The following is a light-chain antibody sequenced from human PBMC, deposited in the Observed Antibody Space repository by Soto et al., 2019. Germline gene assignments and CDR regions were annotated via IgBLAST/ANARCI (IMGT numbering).Light chain of an antibody. J-gene: IGLJ1*01. CDR2: DVS. CDR1: SSDVGGYNY. Sequence: QSVLTQPPSVSGAPGQRVTISCTGTSSDVGGYNYVSWYQQHPGKAPKLMIYDVSKRPSGVPDRFSGSKSGNTASLTISGLQAEDEADYYCCSYAGSPYVFGTGTKVTVL. V-gene: IGLV2-11*01. CDR3: CSYAGSPYV.